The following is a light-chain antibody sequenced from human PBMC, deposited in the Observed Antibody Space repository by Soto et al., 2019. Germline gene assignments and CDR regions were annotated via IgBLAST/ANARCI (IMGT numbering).Light chain of an antibody. V-gene: IGKV3D-20*02. CDR3: QQRSNWTIT. J-gene: IGKJ5*01. Sequence: EIVFTQSPGTLSLSPGERATLSCRASQSVRNNYLAWYQQRPGQAPRLLIYAASSRETGIPDRFSGSGSGTEFTPTISRLEPEDFAVYYCQQRSNWTITFGQGTRLEIK. CDR1: QSVRNNY. CDR2: AAS.